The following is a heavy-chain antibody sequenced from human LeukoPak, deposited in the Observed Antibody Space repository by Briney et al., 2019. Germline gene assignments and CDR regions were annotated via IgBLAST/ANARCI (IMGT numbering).Heavy chain of an antibody. J-gene: IGHJ4*02. Sequence: SETLSLTCTVSGGSISGHYWSWIRQPPGKGLEWIGYIYYSGSTNYNPSLKSRVTISVDTSKNQFSLKLSSVTAADTAVYYCARDDRGYLDYWGQGTLVTVSS. V-gene: IGHV4-59*11. CDR2: IYYSGST. CDR3: ARDDRGYLDY. D-gene: IGHD5-12*01. CDR1: GGSISGHY.